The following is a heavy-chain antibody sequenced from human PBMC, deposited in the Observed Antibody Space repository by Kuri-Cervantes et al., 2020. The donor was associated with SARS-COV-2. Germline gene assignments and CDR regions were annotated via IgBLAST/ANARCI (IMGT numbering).Heavy chain of an antibody. Sequence: GEFLKISCAASGFTFSSYWMSWVRQAPGKGLEWVSAISGSGGSTYYADSVKGRFTISRDNSKNTLYLQMNSLRAEDTAVYYCAQRAWHYDSSGSFDYWGQGTLVTVSS. D-gene: IGHD3-22*01. V-gene: IGHV3-23*01. CDR3: AQRAWHYDSSGSFDY. CDR1: GFTFSSYW. CDR2: ISGSGGST. J-gene: IGHJ4*02.